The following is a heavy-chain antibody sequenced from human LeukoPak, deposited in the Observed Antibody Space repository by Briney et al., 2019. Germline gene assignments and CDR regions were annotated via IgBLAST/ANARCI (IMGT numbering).Heavy chain of an antibody. Sequence: GGSLRLSCAASGFTFDDYAMHWVRQAPGKGLEWVSGLSYNSDTIAYADSVKGRFTISRDNAKNSLYLQMNSLRAEDTALYYCAKDYCGGDCYSGWYFDLWVRGTLVTVSS. V-gene: IGHV3-9*01. CDR3: AKDYCGGDCYSGWYFDL. CDR2: LSYNSDTI. D-gene: IGHD2-21*02. J-gene: IGHJ2*01. CDR1: GFTFDDYA.